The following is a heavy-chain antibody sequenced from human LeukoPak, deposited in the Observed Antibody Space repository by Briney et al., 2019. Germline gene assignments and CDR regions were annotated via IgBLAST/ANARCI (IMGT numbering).Heavy chain of an antibody. V-gene: IGHV3-66*01. Sequence: SGESLRLSCAASGFSARSNYMSWVRLAPGKGLEWVSLLHVDGTTHYAESVKGRFTISTDTSKNTLFLQMNRLRVDDTAVYYCAGRRNVAAAYDDWGQGTLVTVSS. J-gene: IGHJ4*02. CDR1: GFSARSNY. D-gene: IGHD2-2*01. CDR2: LHVDGTT. CDR3: AGRRNVAAAYDD.